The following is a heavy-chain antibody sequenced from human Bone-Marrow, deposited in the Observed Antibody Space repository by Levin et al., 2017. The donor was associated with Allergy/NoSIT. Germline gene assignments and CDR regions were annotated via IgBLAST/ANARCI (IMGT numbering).Heavy chain of an antibody. D-gene: IGHD4-23*01. CDR3: ASASVEVDYYYLDV. Sequence: SCAVSGVSISSSNWWTWVRQTPGKGLEWIGEMHHSGRTNSNPSLKNRVTISVDKSNSHFSLKMTSVTAADTAVYYCASASVEVDYYYLDVWGEGTTVIVSS. J-gene: IGHJ6*03. V-gene: IGHV4-4*02. CDR1: GVSISSSNW. CDR2: MHHSGRT.